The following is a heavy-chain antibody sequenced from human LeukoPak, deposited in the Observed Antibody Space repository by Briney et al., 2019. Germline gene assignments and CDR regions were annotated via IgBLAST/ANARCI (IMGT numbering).Heavy chain of an antibody. CDR1: GFTFSSYA. V-gene: IGHV3-23*01. CDR3: AKDRGYGVSYWYFDL. CDR2: ISGSGGST. D-gene: IGHD5-12*01. J-gene: IGHJ2*01. Sequence: GGSLRLSCAASGFTFSSYAMSWVRHAPGEGLEWVSAISGSGGSTYYADSVKGRFTIPRDNSKNTLYLQMNSLRAEDTAVYYCAKDRGYGVSYWYFDLWGRGTLVTVSS.